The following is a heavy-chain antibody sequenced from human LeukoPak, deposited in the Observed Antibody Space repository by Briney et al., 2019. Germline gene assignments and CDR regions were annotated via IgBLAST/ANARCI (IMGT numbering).Heavy chain of an antibody. CDR3: ASFRLWLGELLYYYYYGMDV. D-gene: IGHD3-10*01. CDR2: ISAYNGNT. V-gene: IGHV1-18*01. CDR1: GYTFTSYG. Sequence: ASVKVSCKASGYTFTSYGISWVRQAPGQGLEWMGWISAYNGNTNYAQKLQGRVTVTTDTSTSTAYMELRSLRSDDTAVYYCASFRLWLGELLYYYYYGMDVWGQGTTVTVSS. J-gene: IGHJ6*02.